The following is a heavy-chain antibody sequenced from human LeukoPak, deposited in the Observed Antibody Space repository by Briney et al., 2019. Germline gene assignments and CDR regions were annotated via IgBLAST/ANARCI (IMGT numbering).Heavy chain of an antibody. D-gene: IGHD3-9*01. Sequence: ASVKVTCKASGGTFSSYTNSWVRQAPGQGLEWMGRVIPIHGIASYAQKFQGRVTITADKSTSTAYMELSSLRSEDTAVFFFKQKTAYDILTGYPTHYYGMDVWGQGTTVTASS. CDR1: GGTFSSYT. J-gene: IGHJ6*02. CDR3: KQKTAYDILTGYPTHYYGMDV. CDR2: VIPIHGIA. V-gene: IGHV1-69*02.